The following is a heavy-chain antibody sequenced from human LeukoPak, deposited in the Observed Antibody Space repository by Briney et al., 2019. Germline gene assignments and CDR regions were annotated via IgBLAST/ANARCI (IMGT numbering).Heavy chain of an antibody. D-gene: IGHD3-9*01. J-gene: IGHJ4*02. CDR3: ARADTSDILTGYSDY. CDR1: GFTFNTYT. V-gene: IGHV3-21*01. Sequence: GGSLRLSCTASGFTFNTYTMNWVRQAPGKGLEWVSSTSSSSSYIYYADSVKGRFTISRDNAKKSLYLQMNRLRAEDTAVYFCARADTSDILTGYSDYWGQGTLVTVSS. CDR2: TSSSSSYI.